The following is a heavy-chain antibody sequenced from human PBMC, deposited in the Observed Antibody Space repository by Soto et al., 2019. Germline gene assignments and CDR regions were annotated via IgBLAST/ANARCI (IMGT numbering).Heavy chain of an antibody. V-gene: IGHV4-4*02. CDR2: IYHNGVT. J-gene: IGHJ6*02. D-gene: IGHD2-2*01. CDR1: GTSISSSYW. CDR3: ARDMVVVVPAAPEIYYYYGMDV. Sequence: PSETLSLTCRVSGTSISSSYWWAWVRQSPGKGLEWIGEIYHNGVTKYNPSLKSRVSMSIDKSNNQFSLKLTSVTAADTAVYYCARDMVVVVPAAPEIYYYYGMDVWGQGTTVTVSS.